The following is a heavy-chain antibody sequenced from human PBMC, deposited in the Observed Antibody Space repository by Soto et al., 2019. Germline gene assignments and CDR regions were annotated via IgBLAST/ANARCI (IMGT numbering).Heavy chain of an antibody. V-gene: IGHV4-38-2*02. CDR3: AREGDDVLRFLEWLSDGGRYFDY. CDR2: IYHSGST. D-gene: IGHD3-3*01. J-gene: IGHJ4*02. CDR1: GYSISSGYY. Sequence: SETLSLTGAVSGYSISSGYYWGWIRQPPGKGLEWIGTIYHSGSTYYNPSLKSRVTILVDTSKNQFSLKLSSVTAADTAVYYCAREGDDVLRFLEWLSDGGRYFDYWGQGTLVTVSS.